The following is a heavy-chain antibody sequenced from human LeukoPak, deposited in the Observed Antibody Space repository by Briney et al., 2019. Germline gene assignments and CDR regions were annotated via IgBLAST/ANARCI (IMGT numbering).Heavy chain of an antibody. V-gene: IGHV1-46*01. CDR2: INPSGGST. CDR3: SRAAWDEELPLYYFDY. Sequence: ASVKVSCKASGYTFTSYYMHWVRQAPGQGLEWMGIINPSGGSTSYAQKFQGRVTMTRDTSTSTVYMELSSLRSEDTAVYYCSRAAWDEELPLYYFDYWGQGTLVTVSS. D-gene: IGHD1-7*01. CDR1: GYTFTSYY. J-gene: IGHJ4*02.